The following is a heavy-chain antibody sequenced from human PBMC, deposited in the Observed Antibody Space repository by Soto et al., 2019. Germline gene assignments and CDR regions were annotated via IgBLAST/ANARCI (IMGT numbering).Heavy chain of an antibody. CDR3: ATYQYYDFWSGPSEDYFDY. D-gene: IGHD3-3*01. Sequence: GAAVKVSCKASGCTFSSYAISWVRQAPGQGLEWMGGIIPIFGTANYAQKFQGRVTITADESTSTAYMELSSLRSEDTAVYYCATYQYYDFWSGPSEDYFDYWGQGTLVTVSS. V-gene: IGHV1-69*13. CDR1: GCTFSSYA. CDR2: IIPIFGTA. J-gene: IGHJ4*02.